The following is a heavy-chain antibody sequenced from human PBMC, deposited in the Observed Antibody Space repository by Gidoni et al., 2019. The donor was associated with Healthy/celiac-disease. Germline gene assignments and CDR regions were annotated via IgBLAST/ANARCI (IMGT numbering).Heavy chain of an antibody. CDR2: IYHSGSS. CDR3: ARRAKEDDYDNWFDP. V-gene: IGHV4-38-2*01. CDR1: GYSISSGYY. D-gene: IGHD4-17*01. Sequence: QVQLQESGPGLVKPSETLSLTCAVSGYSISSGYYWGWIRQPPGKGLEWIGSIYHSGSSYYNPSLKSRVTISVDTSKNQFSLKLSSVTAADTAVYYCARRAKEDDYDNWFDPWGQGTLVTVSS. J-gene: IGHJ5*02.